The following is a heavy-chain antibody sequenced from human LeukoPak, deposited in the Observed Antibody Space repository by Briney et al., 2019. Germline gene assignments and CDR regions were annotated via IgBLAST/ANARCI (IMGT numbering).Heavy chain of an antibody. CDR3: AKGYSSGWYGDYFDY. D-gene: IGHD6-19*01. CDR1: GFTFSSYA. CDR2: ISGSGDNT. J-gene: IGHJ4*02. V-gene: IGHV3-23*01. Sequence: PGGSLRLSCAASGFTFSSYAMSWVRQAPGKGLEWVSGISGSGDNTYYADSVKGRFTISRDNSKNTLYLQMNSLRAEDTAVYYCAKGYSSGWYGDYFDYWGQGTLVTVSS.